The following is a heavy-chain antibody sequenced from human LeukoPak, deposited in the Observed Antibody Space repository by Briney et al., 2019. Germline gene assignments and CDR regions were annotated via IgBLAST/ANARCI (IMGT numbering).Heavy chain of an antibody. D-gene: IGHD3-16*01. V-gene: IGHV1-2*06. J-gene: IGHJ5*02. CDR3: ARELGGSYNWFDP. CDR2: INPDSGGT. Sequence: ASVKVSCKASGYTFIGYYMHWVRKAPGQGLEWMGRINPDSGGTNFAQRFQGRVTMTRDTSINTAYMELSRLRSDDTAIYYCARELGGSYNWFDPWGQGTLVTVSS. CDR1: GYTFIGYY.